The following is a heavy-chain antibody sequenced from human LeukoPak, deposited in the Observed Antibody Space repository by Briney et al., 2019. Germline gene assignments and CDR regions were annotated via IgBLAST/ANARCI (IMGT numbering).Heavy chain of an antibody. CDR2: ISYDGSNK. CDR1: GFTFSSYA. V-gene: IGHV3-30-3*01. Sequence: GGSLRLSCAASGFTFSSYAMHWVRQAPGKGLEWVAVISYDGSNKYYADSVKGRFTISRDNSKNTLYLQMNSLRAEDTAVYYCARGQEGVGATSFDYWGQGTLVTVSS. CDR3: ARGQEGVGATSFDY. J-gene: IGHJ4*02. D-gene: IGHD1-26*01.